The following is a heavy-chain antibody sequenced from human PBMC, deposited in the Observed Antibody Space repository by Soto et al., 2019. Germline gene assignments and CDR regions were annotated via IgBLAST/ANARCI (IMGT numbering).Heavy chain of an antibody. CDR2: IWYDGSNK. CDR1: GFTFSSYG. CDR3: AREREAYFDY. Sequence: QVQLVESGGGVVQPGRSLRLSCAASGFTFSSYGMHWVRQAPGKGLEWVAVIWYDGSNKYYADSVKGRFTISRDNSKNTLYLQMNSLRAEDTAGYYCAREREAYFDYWGQGTLVTVSS. V-gene: IGHV3-33*01. J-gene: IGHJ4*02.